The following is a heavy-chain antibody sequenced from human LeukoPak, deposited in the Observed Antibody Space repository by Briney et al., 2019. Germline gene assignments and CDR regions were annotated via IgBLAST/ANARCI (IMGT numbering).Heavy chain of an antibody. CDR3: AKSPAVAGTGYFDY. CDR2: ISWNSGSI. D-gene: IGHD6-19*01. J-gene: IGHJ4*02. V-gene: IGHV3-9*01. CDR1: GFTFDGYA. Sequence: PGGSLRLSCAASGFTFDGYAMHWVRQAPGKGLEWVSGISWNSGSIGYADSVKGRFTISRDNAKNSLYLQMNSLRAEDTALYYCAKSPAVAGTGYFDYWGQGTLVTVSS.